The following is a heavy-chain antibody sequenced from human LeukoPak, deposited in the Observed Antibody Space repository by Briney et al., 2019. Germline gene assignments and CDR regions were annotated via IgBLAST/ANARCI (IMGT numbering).Heavy chain of an antibody. CDR2: LDESGRP. Sequence: SETLSLTCSVSGGAIRSGDHHWAWVRQPPGKGLEFIGSLDESGRPYYNRPLKSRVSISGDTSGKQFSLNLTSVTAADTVVYFCARDLGGYPFFMDVWGRGTTVIVSS. CDR3: ARDLGGYPFFMDV. D-gene: IGHD2-15*01. J-gene: IGHJ6*03. V-gene: IGHV4-39*07. CDR1: GGAIRSGDHH.